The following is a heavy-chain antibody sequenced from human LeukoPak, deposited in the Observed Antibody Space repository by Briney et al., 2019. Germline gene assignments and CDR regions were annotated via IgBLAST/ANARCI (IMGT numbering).Heavy chain of an antibody. CDR2: ISSSSSYI. CDR3: AREDGSGYYYYMDV. V-gene: IGHV3-21*01. Sequence: GGSLRLSCAASGFTFSSYSMNWVRQAPGKGLEGVSSISSSSSYIYYADSVKGRFTISRDNAKNSLYLQMNSLRAEDTAVYYCAREDGSGYYYYMDVWGKGTTVTISS. J-gene: IGHJ6*03. D-gene: IGHD3-10*01. CDR1: GFTFSSYS.